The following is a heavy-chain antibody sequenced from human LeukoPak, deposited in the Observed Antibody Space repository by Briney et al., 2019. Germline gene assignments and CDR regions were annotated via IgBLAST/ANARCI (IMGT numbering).Heavy chain of an antibody. J-gene: IGHJ6*02. CDR2: IIPIFGTA. CDR1: GGTFSSYA. CDR3: ARDFVGAVAGNYYYYGMDV. V-gene: IGHV1-69*01. D-gene: IGHD6-19*01. Sequence: ASVQVSCQASGGTFSSYAISWVRQAPGQGLEWMGGIIPIFGTANYAQKFQGRVTITADESTSTAYMELSSLRSEDTAVYYCARDFVGAVAGNYYYYGMDVWGQGTTVTVSS.